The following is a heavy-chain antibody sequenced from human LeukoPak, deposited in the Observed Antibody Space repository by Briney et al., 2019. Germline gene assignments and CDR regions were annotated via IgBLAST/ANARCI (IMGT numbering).Heavy chain of an antibody. V-gene: IGHV3-53*01. CDR2: IYSGGST. D-gene: IGHD2-2*01. CDR1: GFTVSSNY. CDR3: ARIVVVPAATVDY. J-gene: IGHJ4*02. Sequence: GGSLRLSCAASGFTVSSNYMSWVRQAPGKGLEWVSVIYSGGSTYYADSVKGRFTISRDNSKNTLYLQMNSLRAEDTAVYYCARIVVVPAATVDYWGQGTLVTVSS.